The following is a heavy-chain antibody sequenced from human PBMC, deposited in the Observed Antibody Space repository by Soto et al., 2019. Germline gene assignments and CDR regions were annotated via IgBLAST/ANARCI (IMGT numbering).Heavy chain of an antibody. D-gene: IGHD3-3*01. CDR2: IYYSGST. CDR1: GGSISSGSFY. Sequence: QVQLQESGPGLVKSSQTLSLTCTVSGGSISSGSFYWSWIRQHPGKGLEWMDYIYYSGSTYDNPSHTSRFSRSVDTSKNQFSLKLSSVTAADTAVYYCARGGYRFGVLTNFDYWGHGPLVTVSS. V-gene: IGHV4-31*03. CDR3: ARGGYRFGVLTNFDY. J-gene: IGHJ4*01.